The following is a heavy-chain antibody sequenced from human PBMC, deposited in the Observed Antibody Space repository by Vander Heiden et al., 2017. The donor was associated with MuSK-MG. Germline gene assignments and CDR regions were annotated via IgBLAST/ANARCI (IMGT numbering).Heavy chain of an antibody. CDR2: ISYSGTTI. V-gene: IGHV3-48*02. J-gene: IGHJ4*02. CDR1: GFPFGTYS. D-gene: IGHD2-21*01. Sequence: EVHLVESGGRLVQPGGSLSLSCETSGFPFGTYSMNWVRQAPGKGLEWLSYISYSGTTIYYADSVRGRFTISRDNAKNSLYLQMNSLRDEDTAIYYCARDCGPGCYFDFWGQGTLVTVSS. CDR3: ARDCGPGCYFDF.